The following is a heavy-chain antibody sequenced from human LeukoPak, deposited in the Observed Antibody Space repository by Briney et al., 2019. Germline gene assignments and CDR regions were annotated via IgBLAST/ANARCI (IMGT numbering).Heavy chain of an antibody. D-gene: IGHD6-19*01. CDR2: IYYSGST. Sequence: ETLSLTCTVSGGSISSYYWSWIRQPPGKGLEWIGYIYYSGSTNYNPSLKSRVTISVDTSKNQFSLKLSSVTAADTAVYYCARDGEAVAAPFDYWGQGTLVTVSP. V-gene: IGHV4-59*12. J-gene: IGHJ4*02. CDR1: GGSISSYY. CDR3: ARDGEAVAAPFDY.